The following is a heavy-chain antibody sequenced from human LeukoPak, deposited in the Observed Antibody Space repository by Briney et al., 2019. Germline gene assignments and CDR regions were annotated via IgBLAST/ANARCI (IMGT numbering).Heavy chain of an antibody. J-gene: IGHJ4*02. CDR1: GYSFTNYW. Sequence: GESLKISCKGSGYSFTNYWIAWVRQMPGKGLEWMGIIYPDDSDARHSPSFRGQVTISADKSISTAYLQWSSLKALDTAMYFCARPDTSSWHFDYWGQGTLVTVSS. CDR2: IYPDDSDA. D-gene: IGHD6-19*01. V-gene: IGHV5-51*01. CDR3: ARPDTSSWHFDY.